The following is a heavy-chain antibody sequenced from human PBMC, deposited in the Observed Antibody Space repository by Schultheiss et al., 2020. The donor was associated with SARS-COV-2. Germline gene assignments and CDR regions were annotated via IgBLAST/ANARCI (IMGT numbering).Heavy chain of an antibody. J-gene: IGHJ4*02. V-gene: IGHV3-48*01. D-gene: IGHD6-19*01. CDR3: ARDEQWLALDY. CDR1: GFTFSSYS. Sequence: GGSLRLSCAASGFTFSSYSMNWVRQAPGKGLEWVSYISSSSSTIYYADSVKGRFIISRDNSKNTLYLQMNSLRAEDTAVYYCARDEQWLALDYWGQGTLVTVSS. CDR2: ISSSSSTI.